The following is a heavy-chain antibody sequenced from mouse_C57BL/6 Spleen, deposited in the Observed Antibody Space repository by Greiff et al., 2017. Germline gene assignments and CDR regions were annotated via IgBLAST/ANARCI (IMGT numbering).Heavy chain of an antibody. CDR3: ASAKDSNYVGDCFAY. V-gene: IGHV1-72*01. CDR1: GYTFTSYW. D-gene: IGHD2-5*01. J-gene: IGHJ3*01. Sequence: VQLQQPGAELVKPGASVKLSCKASGYTFTSYWMHWVKQRPGRGLEWIGRIDPNSGGTKYNEKFKSKATLTVDKPSSTAYMQLSSLTSEDSAVYYCASAKDSNYVGDCFAYWGKGTLVTVSA. CDR2: IDPNSGGT.